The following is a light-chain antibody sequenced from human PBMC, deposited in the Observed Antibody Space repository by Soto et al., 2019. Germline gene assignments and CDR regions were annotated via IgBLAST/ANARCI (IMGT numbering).Light chain of an antibody. CDR2: GAS. CDR1: QSVSSY. J-gene: IGKJ3*01. Sequence: EIVLTQSPATLSLSPGERATLSCRASQSVSSYLAWYQQKPGQAPRLLIYGASSRATGIPDRFSGSGSGTDFALTISRLEPEDFAVYFCQQYANSPFTFGPGTKVDIK. CDR3: QQYANSPFT. V-gene: IGKV3-20*01.